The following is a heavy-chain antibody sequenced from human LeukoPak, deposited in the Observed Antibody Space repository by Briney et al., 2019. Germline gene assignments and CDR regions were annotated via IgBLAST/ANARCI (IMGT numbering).Heavy chain of an antibody. CDR3: ARVRGGSTSYYYYYYYMDV. V-gene: IGHV4-39*07. J-gene: IGHJ6*03. D-gene: IGHD2-15*01. CDR2: IYYSGST. CDR1: GGSISSSSYY. Sequence: SETLSLTCTVSGGSISSSSYYWGWIRQLPGKGLEWIGSIYYSGSTYYNPSLKSRVTISVDTSKNQFSLKLSSVTAADTAVYYCARVRGGSTSYYYYYYYMDVWGKGTTVTVSS.